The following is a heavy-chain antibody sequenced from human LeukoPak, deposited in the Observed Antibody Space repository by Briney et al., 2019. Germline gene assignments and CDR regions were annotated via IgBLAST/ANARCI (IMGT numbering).Heavy chain of an antibody. CDR1: GYTFTGYY. J-gene: IGHJ4*02. Sequence: ASVKVSCKASGYTFTGYYMHWVRQAPGQGLEWMGWINPNSGGTNYAQKFQGGVTMTRDTSISTVFMELSSLRSDDTAVYYCAREDSRSTSLDYWGQGTLVTVSS. CDR2: INPNSGGT. CDR3: AREDSRSTSLDY. D-gene: IGHD6-6*01. V-gene: IGHV1-2*02.